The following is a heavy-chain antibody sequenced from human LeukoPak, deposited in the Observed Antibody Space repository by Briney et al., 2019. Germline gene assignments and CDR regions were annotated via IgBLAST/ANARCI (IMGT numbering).Heavy chain of an antibody. Sequence: ASAKVSCKASGYTFTSYDINWVRQATGQGLEWMGWMNPNSGNTGYAQKFQGRVTMTRNTSISTAYMELSSLRSEDTAVYYCARGGGDYSLFVYYYYMDVWGKGTTVTISS. CDR3: ARGGGDYSLFVYYYYMDV. D-gene: IGHD4-17*01. CDR2: MNPNSGNT. CDR1: GYTFTSYD. J-gene: IGHJ6*03. V-gene: IGHV1-8*01.